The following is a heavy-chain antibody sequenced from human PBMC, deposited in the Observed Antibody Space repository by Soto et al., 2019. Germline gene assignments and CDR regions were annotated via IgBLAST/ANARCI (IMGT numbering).Heavy chain of an antibody. Sequence: SETLSLTCTVSGGSISSYYWSWILQPPGKGLEWIGYIYYSGSTNYNPSLKSRVTISVDTSKNQFSRKLSSVTAADTAVYYCGRYAIFGADISSKYNYGVDFWSQGTTVTVSS. CDR1: GGSISSYY. V-gene: IGHV4-59*01. CDR2: IYYSGST. J-gene: IGHJ6*02. D-gene: IGHD3-3*01. CDR3: GRYAIFGADISSKYNYGVDF.